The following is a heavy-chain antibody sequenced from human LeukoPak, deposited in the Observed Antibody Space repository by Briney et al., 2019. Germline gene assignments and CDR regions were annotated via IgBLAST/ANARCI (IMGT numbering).Heavy chain of an antibody. J-gene: IGHJ4*02. CDR1: GFTFSNYA. Sequence: GGSLRLSCAASGFTFSNYAIHWVRQAQGKGLEWVASIRFNGNFYADYVKGRLTISRDNSKSTVSLQMDTLRTEDTALYYCARENWDFDFWGQGTLVTVSS. CDR3: ARENWDFDF. CDR2: IRFNGN. D-gene: IGHD7-27*01. V-gene: IGHV3-30*02.